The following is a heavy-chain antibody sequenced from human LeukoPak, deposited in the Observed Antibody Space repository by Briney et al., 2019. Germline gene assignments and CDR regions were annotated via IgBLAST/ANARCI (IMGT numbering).Heavy chain of an antibody. CDR2: ISGSGGST. V-gene: IGHV3-23*01. D-gene: IGHD6-19*01. CDR1: GFTFSSYA. J-gene: IGHJ3*01. CDR3: ARDVSNSGWYEGTFDV. Sequence: GGSLRLSCAASGFTFSSYAMSWVRQAPGKGLEWVSAISGSGGSTYYADSVKGRFTISRDNSKNTLYLQVNSLRAEDTAVYYCARDVSNSGWYEGTFDVWGQGTMVTVSS.